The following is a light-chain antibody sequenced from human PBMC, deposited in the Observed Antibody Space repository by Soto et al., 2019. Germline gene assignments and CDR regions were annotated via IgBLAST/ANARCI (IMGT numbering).Light chain of an antibody. V-gene: IGKV1-27*01. Sequence: DIQMTQSPSSLSASVGDRITITCRASQGISNALAWWQQKPGKVPKLLIYAASTLKSGVPYRFSGSGSGKDFTLTISSLQPEDFASYYCQKYNGAPWTFGTGTKVEIE. CDR1: QGISNA. CDR2: AAS. J-gene: IGKJ1*01. CDR3: QKYNGAPWT.